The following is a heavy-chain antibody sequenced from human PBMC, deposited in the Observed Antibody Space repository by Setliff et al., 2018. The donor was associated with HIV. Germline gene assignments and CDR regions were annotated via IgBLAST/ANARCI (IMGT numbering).Heavy chain of an antibody. CDR3: ARSLVPYYYDSSGYFDY. V-gene: IGHV4-31*03. CDR2: IYYSGNT. Sequence: SETLSLTCTVSGGSISRGGYYWQWIRQHPGGGLEWIGYIYYSGNTYYNPSLKSRVTLSVDTSKTQFSLKLRSVTAADTAVYYCARSLVPYYYDSSGYFDYWGQGTLVTVSS. D-gene: IGHD3-22*01. CDR1: GGSISRGGYY. J-gene: IGHJ4*02.